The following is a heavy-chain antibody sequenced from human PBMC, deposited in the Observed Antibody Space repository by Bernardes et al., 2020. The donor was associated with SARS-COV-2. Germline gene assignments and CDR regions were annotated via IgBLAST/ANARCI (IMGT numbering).Heavy chain of an antibody. CDR3: AGVAGLYYYYGMDG. V-gene: IGHV3-7*01. CDR1: GFTFSSYW. CDR2: IKQDGSEK. J-gene: IGHJ6*02. D-gene: IGHD6-13*01. Sequence: GGSLRLSCAASGFTFSSYWMSWVRQAPGKGLEWVANIKQDGSEKYYVDSVKGRFTISRDNAKNSLYLQMNSLRAEDTAVYYCAGVAGLYYYYGMDGWGQGTTVTVSS.